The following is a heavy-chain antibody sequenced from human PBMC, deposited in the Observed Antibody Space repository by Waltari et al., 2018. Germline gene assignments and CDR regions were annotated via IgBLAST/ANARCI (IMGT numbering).Heavy chain of an antibody. Sequence: QAQLVESGGGVVQPGTSLRLSCAASGFSFRSYAMHWVRQAPGKGLEWVAVIWHDAIITYYADSGRGRFTISRDNARQTLYLQMNSLRGDDTASYFCARVTTPHYDSTGAQDALGVWGQGTRVTVS. D-gene: IGHD2-8*02. CDR1: GFSFRSYA. CDR2: IWHDAIIT. CDR3: ARVTTPHYDSTGAQDALGV. J-gene: IGHJ3*01. V-gene: IGHV3-33*01.